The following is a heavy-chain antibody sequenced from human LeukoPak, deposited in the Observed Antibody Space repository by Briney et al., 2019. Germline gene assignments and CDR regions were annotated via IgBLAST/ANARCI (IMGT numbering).Heavy chain of an antibody. Sequence: PSETLSLTCAVYGGSFSGYCWSWIRQPPGKGLEWIGEINHSGSTNYNPSLKSRVTISVDTSKNQFSLKLSSVTAADTAVYYCARASRYCSSTSCSRAYYFDYWGQGTLVTVSS. CDR3: ARASRYCSSTSCSRAYYFDY. CDR1: GGSFSGYC. D-gene: IGHD2-2*01. V-gene: IGHV4-34*01. J-gene: IGHJ4*02. CDR2: INHSGST.